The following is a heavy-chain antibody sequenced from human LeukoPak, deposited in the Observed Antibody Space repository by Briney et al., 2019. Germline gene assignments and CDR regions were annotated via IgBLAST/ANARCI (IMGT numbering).Heavy chain of an antibody. CDR1: GGSINSTSNY. J-gene: IGHJ4*02. V-gene: IGHV4-39*07. Sequence: SSETLSLTCTVSGGSINSTSNYWGWIRQPPGKGLEWIGSIYYSGSTSYNPSLKSRVTISVDTSKNQFSLRLSSVTAADTAVYFCAGDYGDYYFDYWGQGTLVTVSS. CDR2: IYYSGST. CDR3: AGDYGDYYFDY. D-gene: IGHD4-17*01.